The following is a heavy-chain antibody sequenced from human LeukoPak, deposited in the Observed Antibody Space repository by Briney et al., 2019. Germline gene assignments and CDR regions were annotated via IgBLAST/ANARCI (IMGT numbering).Heavy chain of an antibody. CDR1: GGSISSGSYY. Sequence: SETLSLTXTVSGGSISSGSYYWGWIGQPPGKGLEWIGSIYHSGSTYYNPSLKSRVTISVDTSKNQFSLKLSSVTAADTAVYYCTRWPVTTENYFDYWGQGTLVTVSS. CDR2: IYHSGST. D-gene: IGHD4-11*01. J-gene: IGHJ4*02. V-gene: IGHV4-39*01. CDR3: TRWPVTTENYFDY.